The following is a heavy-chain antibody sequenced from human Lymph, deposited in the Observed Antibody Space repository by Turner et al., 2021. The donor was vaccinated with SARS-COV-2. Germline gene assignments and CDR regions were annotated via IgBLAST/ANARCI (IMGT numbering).Heavy chain of an antibody. D-gene: IGHD2-21*02. CDR2: ITFTSSYI. CDR3: ARGPPDFPYYFDY. J-gene: IGHJ4*02. Sequence: EVQLVESGGGLVKPGGSLRLSCAASGFTFSSYSMNWVRQTPGKGLEWVSSITFTSSYIYYADSVKGRFTIARDNAKNSIYLQMNSLRAEDTAVYYCARGPPDFPYYFDYWGQGTLVTVSS. CDR1: GFTFSSYS. V-gene: IGHV3-21*01.